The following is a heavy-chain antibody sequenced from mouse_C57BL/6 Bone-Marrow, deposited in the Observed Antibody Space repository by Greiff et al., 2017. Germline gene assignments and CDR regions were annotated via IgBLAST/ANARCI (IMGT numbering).Heavy chain of an antibody. D-gene: IGHD2-4*01. Sequence: EVQLQQSGAELVRPGASVKMSCTASGFNFKDDYMHWVKQRPEQGLEWIGWIDPGNGDTEYASKFQGKATITADTASNTAYLQLSSLTSEDTAVYYCTTCGDDYPFAFCGRGTVVTVSA. CDR3: TTCGDDYPFAF. CDR1: GFNFKDDY. J-gene: IGHJ3*01. CDR2: IDPGNGDT. V-gene: IGHV14-4*01.